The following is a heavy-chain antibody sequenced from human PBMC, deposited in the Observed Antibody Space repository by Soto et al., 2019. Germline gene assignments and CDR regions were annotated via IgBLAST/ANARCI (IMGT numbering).Heavy chain of an antibody. Sequence: EVQLLESGGGLVQPGGSLRLSCAASGFTFSSYAMSWVRQAPGKGLEWVSAISGSGGSTYYADSVKGRFTISRDNSKNALYLQMSSLGAEDTAVYYCARRSSGWYFDYWGQGTLVTVSS. D-gene: IGHD6-19*01. CDR1: GFTFSSYA. CDR2: ISGSGGST. J-gene: IGHJ4*02. CDR3: ARRSSGWYFDY. V-gene: IGHV3-23*01.